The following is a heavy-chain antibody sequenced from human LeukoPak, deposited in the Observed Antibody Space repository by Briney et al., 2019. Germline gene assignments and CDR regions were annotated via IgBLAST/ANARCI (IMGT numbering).Heavy chain of an antibody. V-gene: IGHV1-18*01. Sequence: ASVKVSCKASGYTFTSYGISWVRQAPGQGLEWMGWISAYNGNTNYAQKLQGRVTMTTDTSTSTAYMELRSLRSDDTAVYYCARESGIAARGPSPIDYWGQGTLVTVSS. CDR2: ISAYNGNT. CDR3: ARESGIAARGPSPIDY. CDR1: GYTFTSYG. D-gene: IGHD6-6*01. J-gene: IGHJ4*02.